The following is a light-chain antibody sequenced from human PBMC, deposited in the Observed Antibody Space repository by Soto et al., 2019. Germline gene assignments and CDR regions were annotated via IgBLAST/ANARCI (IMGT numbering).Light chain of an antibody. Sequence: EVVLTQSPGTLSLSPGERATLSCRASQSLGSNYLAWYQQKPGQAPRLLIYGASSRATGIPDRFSGSGSGTDFTLTISRLEPEDFAVYYCQQYGNSFTFGPGTKVDFK. J-gene: IGKJ3*01. CDR1: QSLGSNY. V-gene: IGKV3-20*01. CDR2: GAS. CDR3: QQYGNSFT.